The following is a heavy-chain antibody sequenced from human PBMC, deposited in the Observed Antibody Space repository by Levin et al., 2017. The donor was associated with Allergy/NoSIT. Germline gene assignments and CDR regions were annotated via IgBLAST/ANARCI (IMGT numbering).Heavy chain of an antibody. V-gene: IGHV3-66*01. CDR1: GFTVSSNY. CDR2: IYSGSGGSGT. J-gene: IGHJ4*02. Sequence: PGGSLRLSCAASGFTVSSNYMSWVRQAPGKGLEWVSVIYSGSGGSGTYYADSVKGRFTISRDNSENTRYLQRNGLRADGTAVYYCAREGGRYCSGHICYSSSFDYWGQGTLVTVSS. D-gene: IGHD2-15*01. CDR3: AREGGRYCSGHICYSSSFDY.